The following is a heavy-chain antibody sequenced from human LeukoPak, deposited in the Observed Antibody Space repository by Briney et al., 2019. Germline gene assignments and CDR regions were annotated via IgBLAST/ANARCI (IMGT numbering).Heavy chain of an antibody. CDR2: ISGSGGST. J-gene: IGHJ4*02. Sequence: GGSLRLSCAASGFTFSSYAMSWVRQAPGKGLEWVSAISGSGGSTYYADSVKGRFTISRDNSKNTLYLQMNSLRAEDTAVYYCAKAPKTMIVVVIMVDYWGQGTLVTASS. CDR1: GFTFSSYA. D-gene: IGHD3-22*01. CDR3: AKAPKTMIVVVIMVDY. V-gene: IGHV3-23*01.